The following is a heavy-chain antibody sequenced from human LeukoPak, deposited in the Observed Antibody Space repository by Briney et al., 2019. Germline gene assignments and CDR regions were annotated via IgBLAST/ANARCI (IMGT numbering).Heavy chain of an antibody. V-gene: IGHV3-48*03. Sequence: PGGSLRLSCAPSGFTFSSYEMNWVCQAPGKGLEWVSYISSGGSTIYYADSVKGRFTISRDNAKNSLYLQMNSLRAEDTAVYYCARGKWELLTYWGQGTLVTVSS. CDR3: ARGKWELLTY. CDR2: ISSGGSTI. D-gene: IGHD1-26*01. CDR1: GFTFSSYE. J-gene: IGHJ4*02.